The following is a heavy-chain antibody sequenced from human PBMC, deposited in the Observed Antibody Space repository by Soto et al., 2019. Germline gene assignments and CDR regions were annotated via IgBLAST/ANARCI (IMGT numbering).Heavy chain of an antibody. CDR3: AKGSVLRFLERLFYIAV. J-gene: IGHJ6*04. CDR1: GFSFSRYA. V-gene: IGHV3-23*01. D-gene: IGHD3-3*01. CDR2: ISGSGGST. Sequence: GGSLRLSCAASGFSFSRYAMSWVRQAPGKGLEWVSIISGSGGSTYYADSVKGRFTISRDNSKNTLYLQMNSLRAEDTAVYYCAKGSVLRFLERLFYIAVWGKGTTVTVSS.